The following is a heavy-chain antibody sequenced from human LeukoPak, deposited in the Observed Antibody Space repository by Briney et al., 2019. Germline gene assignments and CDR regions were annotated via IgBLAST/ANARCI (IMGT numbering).Heavy chain of an antibody. Sequence: PGGSLRLSCAASGFTFSSYAMSWVRQAPGKGLEWVSAISGSGGSTYYADSVKGRFTISRDNAKNSLYLQMNSLRAEDTAVYYCARVGPIVVVPAATPYLEYNWFDPWGQGTLVTVSS. V-gene: IGHV3-23*01. CDR1: GFTFSSYA. J-gene: IGHJ5*02. CDR3: ARVGPIVVVPAATPYLEYNWFDP. CDR2: ISGSGGST. D-gene: IGHD2-2*01.